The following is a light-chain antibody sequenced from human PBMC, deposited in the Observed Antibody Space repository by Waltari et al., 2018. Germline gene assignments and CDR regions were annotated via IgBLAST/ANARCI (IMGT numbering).Light chain of an antibody. J-gene: IGLJ3*02. V-gene: IGLV2-14*03. Sequence: QSALTQPASVSGSPGQSITISCTGTSSDVGGYKYVSWYQQHPGKAPKLLIYDVSNRPSGVSNPFSCSKSGHTASLTISGLQAADEADYYCSSYTSSTVVFGGGTKLTVL. CDR1: SSDVGGYKY. CDR3: SSYTSSTVV. CDR2: DVS.